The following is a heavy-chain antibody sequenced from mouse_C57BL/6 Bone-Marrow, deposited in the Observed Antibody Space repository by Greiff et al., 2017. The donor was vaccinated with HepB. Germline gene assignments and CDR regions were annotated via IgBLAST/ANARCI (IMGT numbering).Heavy chain of an antibody. V-gene: IGHV8-8*01. J-gene: IGHJ3*01. Sequence: QVQLKESGPGLLQPSQTLSLTCSFSGFSLSTFGMGVGWIRQPSGKGLEWLAHIWWDDDKYYNPALKSRLTISKDTSKNQVFLKIANVDTADTATYYCSRIPYYYGSSRFAYWGQGTLVTVSA. CDR3: SRIPYYYGSSRFAY. CDR1: GFSLSTFGMG. D-gene: IGHD1-1*01. CDR2: IWWDDDK.